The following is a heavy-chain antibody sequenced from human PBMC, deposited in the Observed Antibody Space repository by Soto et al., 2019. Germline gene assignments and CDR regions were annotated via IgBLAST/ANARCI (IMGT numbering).Heavy chain of an antibody. J-gene: IGHJ4*02. CDR1: GGSFSGYY. D-gene: IGHD5-18*01. CDR2: INHSGST. CDR3: ARGRRGYSYREYYFDY. Sequence: SETLSLTCAVYGGSFSGYYWSWIRQPPGKGLEWIGEINHSGSTNYNPSLKSRVTISVDTSKNQFSLKLSSVTAADTAVYYCARGRRGYSYREYYFDYWGQGTLVIVSS. V-gene: IGHV4-34*01.